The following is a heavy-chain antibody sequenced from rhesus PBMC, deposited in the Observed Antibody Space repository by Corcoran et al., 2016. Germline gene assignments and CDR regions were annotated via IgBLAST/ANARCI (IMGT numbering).Heavy chain of an antibody. CDR2: IYGSSTST. Sequence: QVQLQESGPGVVKPSETLSLTCAVSGGSISDSYRWSWIRQPPGKGLEWIGYIYGSSTSTNYNPTLKSRDTITKDTSKNQFSLKLNSVTAADTAVYYCARGVYGSTQYVEFWGQGVLVTVSS. J-gene: IGHJ1*01. CDR3: ARGVYGSTQYVEF. V-gene: IGHV4S10*01. D-gene: IGHD4-29*01. CDR1: GGSISDSYR.